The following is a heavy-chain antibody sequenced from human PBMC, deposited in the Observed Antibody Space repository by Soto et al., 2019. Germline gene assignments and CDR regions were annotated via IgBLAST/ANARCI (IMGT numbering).Heavy chain of an antibody. V-gene: IGHV3-23*01. CDR2: ISGSGGST. CDR3: AKEQYGWELLWSTAPRLPTFDY. CDR1: GFTFSSYA. Sequence: EVQLLESGGGLVQPGGSLRLSCAASGFTFSSYAMSWVRQAPGKGLEWVSAISGSGGSTYYADSVKGRFTISRDNSKNTLYLQMNSLRAEDTAVYYCAKEQYGWELLWSTAPRLPTFDYWGQGTLVTVSS. D-gene: IGHD1-26*01. J-gene: IGHJ4*02.